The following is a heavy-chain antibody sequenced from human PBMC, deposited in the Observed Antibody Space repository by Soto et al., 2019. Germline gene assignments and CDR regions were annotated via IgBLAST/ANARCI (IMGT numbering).Heavy chain of an antibody. CDR1: GFTFSSYA. CDR3: AREFLVGDPLYGMDL. J-gene: IGHJ6*02. D-gene: IGHD2-21*02. V-gene: IGHV3-33*01. CDR2: IWYDASNK. Sequence: QEQLVESGGGVVQPGRSLRLSCEVSGFTFSSYAMHWVRQAPGKGLEWVAVIWYDASNKYYADSLKGRFTISRDNSKNTLYLQMNSLRAEDTAVYYCAREFLVGDPLYGMDLWGQGTTVTVSS.